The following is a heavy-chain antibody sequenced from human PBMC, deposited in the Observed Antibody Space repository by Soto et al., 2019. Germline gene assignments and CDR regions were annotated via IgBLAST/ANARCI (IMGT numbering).Heavy chain of an antibody. CDR1: GYIFSSYG. D-gene: IGHD3-10*01. Sequence: QVQLVQSGAEVKKPGASVKVSCKASGYIFSSYGISWVRQAPGQGLEWMGWIITYNGNTNYPQKLQGRVTMTTDTSTSTAYMELRSLRSDDTAVYYCARVRRTMRRGRNYYYYGMDVWGQGTTVTVSS. J-gene: IGHJ6*02. V-gene: IGHV1-18*01. CDR3: ARVRRTMRRGRNYYYYGMDV. CDR2: IITYNGNT.